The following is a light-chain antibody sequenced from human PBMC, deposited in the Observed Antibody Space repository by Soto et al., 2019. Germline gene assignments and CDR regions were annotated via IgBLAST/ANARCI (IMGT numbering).Light chain of an antibody. CDR2: AAS. CDR3: QQSFSLPRT. J-gene: IGKJ3*01. Sequence: DIQMTQSPSSLSASVGDRVTITCQASQSISSYLNWFQQKPGKAPKLLIYAASNLHSGAPSRFSGRGSGTDFALTINSLQPEDFGTYYCQQSFSLPRTFGPGTKVDVK. CDR1: QSISSY. V-gene: IGKV1-39*01.